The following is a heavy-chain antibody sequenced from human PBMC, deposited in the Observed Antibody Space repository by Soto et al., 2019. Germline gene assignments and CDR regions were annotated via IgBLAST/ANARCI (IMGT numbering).Heavy chain of an antibody. CDR2: IYHGGGT. J-gene: IGHJ4*02. Sequence: SLTCTVSGDSVTNYFWSWMRQPPGKGLEWIGHIYHGGGTNYSPSLRSRVTMSLDSSKNQFSLNLSSVTAADTAVYFCARDPGYCTNGVCPIFDFWGQGLLVTVSS. CDR3: ARDPGYCTNGVCPIFDF. CDR1: GDSVTNYF. D-gene: IGHD2-8*01. V-gene: IGHV4-59*02.